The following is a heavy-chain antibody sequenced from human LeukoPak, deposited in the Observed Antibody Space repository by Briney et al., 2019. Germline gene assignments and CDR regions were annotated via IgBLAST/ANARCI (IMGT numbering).Heavy chain of an antibody. J-gene: IGHJ3*02. V-gene: IGHV4-34*01. CDR3: ARGYCASTSCYFSAFDI. D-gene: IGHD2-2*01. CDR2: INHSGST. Sequence: SQTLSLTCAVYGGSFSGYYGSWIRQPPGKGLEWIGEINHSGSTTYNPSLKSRVTISVDTSKNQFSLKLSSVTAADTAVYYCARGYCASTSCYFSAFDIWGQGTMVTVSS. CDR1: GGSFSGYY.